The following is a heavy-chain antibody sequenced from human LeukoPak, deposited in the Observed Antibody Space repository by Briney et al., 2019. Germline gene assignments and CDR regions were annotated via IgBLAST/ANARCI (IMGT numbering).Heavy chain of an antibody. CDR3: ARGAYFDY. CDR2: INPNSGGT. Sequence: ASVKVSCKASGYTFTGYYMHWVRQAPGQGLEWMGWINPNSGGTNYAQKFQGRVTITRDTSASTAYMELSSLRSEDMAVYYCARGAYFDYWGQGTLVTVSS. J-gene: IGHJ4*02. V-gene: IGHV1-2*02. CDR1: GYTFTGYY.